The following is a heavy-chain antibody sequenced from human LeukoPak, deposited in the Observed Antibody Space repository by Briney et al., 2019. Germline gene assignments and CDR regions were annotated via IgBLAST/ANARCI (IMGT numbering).Heavy chain of an antibody. V-gene: IGHV4-59*11. D-gene: IGHD2-2*02. CDR3: ARDPGYCSSTSCYTLDY. CDR1: GGSISSHY. J-gene: IGHJ4*02. Sequence: PSETLSLTCIVSGGSISSHYWSWIRQPPGKGLECIGNIYYSGSTNYNPSLKSRVTISIDTSKNQFSLKLSSVTAADTAVYYCARDPGYCSSTSCYTLDYWGQGTLVTVSS. CDR2: IYYSGST.